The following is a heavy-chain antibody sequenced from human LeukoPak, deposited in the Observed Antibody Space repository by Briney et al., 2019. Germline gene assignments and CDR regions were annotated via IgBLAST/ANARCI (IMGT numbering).Heavy chain of an antibody. CDR1: GFTVSSNY. Sequence: GGSLRLSCAASGFTVSSNYMSWVRQAPGKGLEWASVIYTGGNTYYADSVKGRFTISRDNSKNTLYLQMNSLRAEDTAVYYCATHYDILTGYLDYWGQGTLVTVSS. J-gene: IGHJ4*02. CDR3: ATHYDILTGYLDY. V-gene: IGHV3-53*01. D-gene: IGHD3-9*01. CDR2: IYTGGNT.